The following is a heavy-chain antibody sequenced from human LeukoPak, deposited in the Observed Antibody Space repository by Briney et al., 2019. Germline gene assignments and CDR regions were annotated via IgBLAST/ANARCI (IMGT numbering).Heavy chain of an antibody. J-gene: IGHJ4*02. CDR1: GYNFTGNY. CDR2: IRPDSVNK. Sequence: ASVKISCNGSGYNFTGNYKYWVRQGPGQGIELVGWIRPDSVNKNYAQKYQGSVTMSRYTSISTAYMKLSKLRTNDTAVEYCARYSLTGQLCADYWGQGTLVTVSS. D-gene: IGHD3-16*01. V-gene: IGHV1-2*02. CDR3: ARYSLTGQLCADY.